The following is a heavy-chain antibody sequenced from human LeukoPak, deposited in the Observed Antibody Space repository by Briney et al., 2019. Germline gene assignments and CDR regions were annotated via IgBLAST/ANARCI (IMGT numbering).Heavy chain of an antibody. CDR3: ARSLTHYYDSSGYPGLFDY. Sequence: GESLKISCKGSGYSFTRYWIGWVRQMPGKGLEWMGIIYPGDSDTRYSPSFQGQVTISADKSISTAYLQWSSLKASDTAMYYCARSLTHYYDSSGYPGLFDYWGQGTLVTVSS. D-gene: IGHD3-22*01. CDR2: IYPGDSDT. V-gene: IGHV5-51*01. CDR1: GYSFTRYW. J-gene: IGHJ4*02.